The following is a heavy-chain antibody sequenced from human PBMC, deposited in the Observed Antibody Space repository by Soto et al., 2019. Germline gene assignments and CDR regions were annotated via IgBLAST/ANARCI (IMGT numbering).Heavy chain of an antibody. D-gene: IGHD6-19*01. J-gene: IGHJ4*02. CDR2: IYHSGST. CDR1: GGSISSGGYS. CDR3: ARAGGLGAVAVDY. V-gene: IGHV4-30-2*01. Sequence: QLQLQESGSGLVKPSQTLSLTCAVSGGSISSGGYSWSWIRQPPGKGLEWIGYIYHSGSTYYNPSLKSRVTIAVDRSENQFSLKVSSVTAADTAVYYCARAGGLGAVAVDYWSQGTLVTVSS.